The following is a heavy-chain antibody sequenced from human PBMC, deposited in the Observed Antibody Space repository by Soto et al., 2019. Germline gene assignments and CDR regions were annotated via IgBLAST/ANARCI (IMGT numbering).Heavy chain of an antibody. J-gene: IGHJ6*02. V-gene: IGHV5-10-1*01. Sequence: GESLKISCQGSGYSFTSYWISWVRQMPGKGLEWMGRIDTSDSYISYSPSFQGHVTISIDKSNTTAYLQWSTMKASDTAVYFCARRRGKANYGMDVWGQGTTVTVSS. CDR2: IDTSDSYI. CDR3: ARRRGKANYGMDV. CDR1: GYSFTSYW. D-gene: IGHD1-26*01.